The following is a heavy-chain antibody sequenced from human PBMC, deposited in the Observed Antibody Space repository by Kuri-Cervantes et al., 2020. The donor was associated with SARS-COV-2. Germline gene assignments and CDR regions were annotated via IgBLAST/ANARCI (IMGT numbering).Heavy chain of an antibody. D-gene: IGHD3-3*01. CDR1: GFTLSSYS. V-gene: IGHV3-21*04. CDR3: ARDGALEIFGVVIIRGWFDP. Sequence: GESLKISCAASGFTLSSYSMNWVRQAPGKGLEWVSSISSSSSYIYYADSVKGRFTISRDNAKNSLYLQMNSLRAEDTAVYYYARDGALEIFGVVIIRGWFDPWGQGTLVTVSS. J-gene: IGHJ5*02. CDR2: ISSSSSYI.